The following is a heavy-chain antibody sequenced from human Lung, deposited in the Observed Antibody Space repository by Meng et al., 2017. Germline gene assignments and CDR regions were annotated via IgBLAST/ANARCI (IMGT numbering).Heavy chain of an antibody. D-gene: IGHD6-19*01. CDR1: GGSFSGYY. CDR2: IIDSGST. CDR3: VRRTYSSGWYFDY. J-gene: IGHJ4*02. Sequence: QVQLQQCGAGLLKPSETLSRTCAVYGGSFSGYYWSWIRQPPGKGLEWIGEIIDSGSTNYNPSLKSRVTISVDTSKNQFSLRVTSVTAADRAVYYCVRRTYSSGWYFDYWGQGTLVTVSS. V-gene: IGHV4-34*02.